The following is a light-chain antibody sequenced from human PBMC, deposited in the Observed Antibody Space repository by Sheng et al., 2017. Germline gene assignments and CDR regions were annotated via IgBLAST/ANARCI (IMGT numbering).Light chain of an antibody. CDR2: GAS. CDR3: QQYNNWPYS. Sequence: EIVLTQSPGTLSLSPGERATLSCRASQSVSAYLAWYQQKLGQAPRLLIYGASIRATGIPDRFSGSGSGTEFTLTISSLQSEDFAVYYCQQYNNWPYSFGLGDLRPGDQT. J-gene: IGKJ2*03. V-gene: IGKV3D-15*01. CDR1: QSVSAY.